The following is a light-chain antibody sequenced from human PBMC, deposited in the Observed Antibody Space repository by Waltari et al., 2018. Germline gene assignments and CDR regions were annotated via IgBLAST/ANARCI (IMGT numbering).Light chain of an antibody. CDR3: LSADIGGTQWV. J-gene: IGLJ2*01. Sequence: SYELTQPPSVSVSPGETAKIACSGDALTKQYAYWYRQTPGQAPVVVIYKDNVRPSGIPERVSGSSSGTTVTLTMSGVQAEDEADYYCLSADIGGTQWVFGGGTKLTVL. CDR2: KDN. CDR1: ALTKQY. V-gene: IGLV3-25*03.